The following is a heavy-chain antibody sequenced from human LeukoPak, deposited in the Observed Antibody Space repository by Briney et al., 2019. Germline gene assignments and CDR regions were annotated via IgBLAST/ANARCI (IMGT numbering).Heavy chain of an antibody. V-gene: IGHV3-23*01. CDR1: GISFSTYV. CDR3: EKVSGRILIWPQPFGDGMDV. D-gene: IGHD3-10*01. J-gene: IGHJ6*02. CDR2: ISGSGGDS. Sequence: QTGGSLRLSCAASGISFSTYVMAWVRQAPGKGLECVSAISGSGGDSYYAASVKGRFTISRDNSKNTLYLQMNSLRVEDTAVYYCEKVSGRILIWPQPFGDGMDVWGQGTTVTVSS.